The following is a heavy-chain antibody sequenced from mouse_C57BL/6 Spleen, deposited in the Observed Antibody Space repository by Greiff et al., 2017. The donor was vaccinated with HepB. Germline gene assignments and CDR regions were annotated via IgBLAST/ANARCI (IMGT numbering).Heavy chain of an antibody. CDR1: GYTFTSYW. J-gene: IGHJ4*01. CDR3: GRWGGGHYYAMDY. V-gene: IGHV1-72*01. CDR2: IDPNSGGT. Sequence: VQLQQSGAELVKPGASVKLSCKASGYTFTSYWMHWVKQRPGRGLEWIGRIDPNSGGTKYNEKFKSKATLTVDKPSSTAYMQLSSLTSGDSAVYYCGRWGGGHYYAMDYWGQGTSVTVSS.